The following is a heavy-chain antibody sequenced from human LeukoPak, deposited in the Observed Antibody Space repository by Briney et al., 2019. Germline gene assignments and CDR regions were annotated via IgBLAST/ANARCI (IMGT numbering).Heavy chain of an antibody. CDR1: RYTFTAYY. CDR2: INPNSGGT. D-gene: IGHD3-10*01. J-gene: IGHJ4*02. CDR3: ARAYGSGSSYHPDY. Sequence: EASVKVSCKASRYTFTAYYMHWVRQAPGQGLEWMGWINPNSGGTNSSQKLQDRVTLTRDTSISTAYMELGSLRSDDTAIYYCARAYGSGSSYHPDYWGQGTLVTVSS. V-gene: IGHV1-2*02.